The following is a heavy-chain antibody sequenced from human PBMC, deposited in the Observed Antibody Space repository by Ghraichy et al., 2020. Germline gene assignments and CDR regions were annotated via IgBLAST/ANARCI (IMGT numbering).Heavy chain of an antibody. Sequence: GGSLRLSCAASGFTFSSYGMHWVRQAPGKGLEWVAVIWYDGSNKYYADSVKGRFTISRDNSKNTLYLQMNSLRAEDTAVYYCARDQFLVVPAEYYGMDVWGQGTTVTVSS. D-gene: IGHD2-2*01. CDR3: ARDQFLVVPAEYYGMDV. J-gene: IGHJ6*02. CDR2: IWYDGSNK. V-gene: IGHV3-33*01. CDR1: GFTFSSYG.